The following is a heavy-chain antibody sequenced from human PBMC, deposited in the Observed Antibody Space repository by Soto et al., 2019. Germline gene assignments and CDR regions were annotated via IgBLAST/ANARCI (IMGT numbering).Heavy chain of an antibody. CDR1: GFTFSGSA. V-gene: IGHV3-73*01. J-gene: IGHJ4*02. Sequence: GGSLRLSCATSGFTFSGSAMHWVRQASGKGLEWVGRIRSKASSYATDYAASVKDRFTISRDASKNTAYLQMNSLKTEDTAVYYCTRRGDFYDSSVDYWGQGTLVTVSS. D-gene: IGHD3-22*01. CDR2: IRSKASSYAT. CDR3: TRRGDFYDSSVDY.